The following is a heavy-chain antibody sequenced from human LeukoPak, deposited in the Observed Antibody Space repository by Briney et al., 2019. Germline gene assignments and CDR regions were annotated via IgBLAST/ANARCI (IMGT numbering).Heavy chain of an antibody. J-gene: IGHJ5*02. V-gene: IGHV3-21*01. CDR3: ARGRVPNWFDP. CDR2: ISSSSSYI. CDR1: GCTFSSYS. Sequence: GGSLRLSCPASGCTFSSYSMNWVRQPPARGLEWVSSISSSSSYIYYADSVKGRFTISRDNAKNSLYLQMNSLRAEDTAVYYCARGRVPNWFDPWGQGTLVTVSS.